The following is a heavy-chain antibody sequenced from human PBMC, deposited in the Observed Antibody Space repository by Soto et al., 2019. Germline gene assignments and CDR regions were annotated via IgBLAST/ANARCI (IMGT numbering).Heavy chain of an antibody. CDR2: ISYDGGTT. CDR1: GFTFSSYA. D-gene: IGHD5-12*01. CDR3: TTAHSGYDSEEEYYYYYYGMDV. V-gene: IGHV3-15*01. Sequence: PGGSLRLSCAASGFTFSSYAMHWVRQAPGKGLEWVAVISYDGGTTDYAAPVKGRFTISRDDSKNTLYLQMNSLKTEDTAVYYCTTAHSGYDSEEEYYYYYYGMDVWGQGTTVTVSS. J-gene: IGHJ6*02.